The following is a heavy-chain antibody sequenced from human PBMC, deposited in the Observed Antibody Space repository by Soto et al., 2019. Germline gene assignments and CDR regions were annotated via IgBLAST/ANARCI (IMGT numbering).Heavy chain of an antibody. V-gene: IGHV1-18*01. Sequence: QVQLVQSGAEVKKPGASVKVSCKASGYTFTSYGISWVRQAPGQGLEWMGWISAYNGNTNYAQKLQGRVTMTTDTTTSTADMELRSLFTNDTAVYYSAKYRAGYSETSSYYETWGQGTLVTVSS. J-gene: IGHJ5*02. D-gene: IGHD3-22*01. CDR2: ISAYNGNT. CDR1: GYTFTSYG. CDR3: AKYRAGYSETSSYYET.